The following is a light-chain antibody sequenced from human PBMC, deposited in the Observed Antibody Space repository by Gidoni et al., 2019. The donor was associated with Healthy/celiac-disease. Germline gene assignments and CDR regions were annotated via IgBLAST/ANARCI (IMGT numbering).Light chain of an antibody. Sequence: EIVLTQSPSTLPLSPGERAALPCRASQSVSSSYLAWYQQKPGQAPRLLIYGASSRATGIPDRFSGSGSGTDFTLTISRLEPEDFAVYYCQQYGSSPSITFGQGTRLEIK. J-gene: IGKJ5*01. CDR1: QSVSSSY. V-gene: IGKV3-20*01. CDR3: QQYGSSPSIT. CDR2: GAS.